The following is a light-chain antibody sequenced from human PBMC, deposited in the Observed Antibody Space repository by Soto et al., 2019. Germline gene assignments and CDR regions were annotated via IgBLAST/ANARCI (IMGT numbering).Light chain of an antibody. CDR3: QQYDNWPLT. J-gene: IGKJ4*01. CDR1: QSVSNN. V-gene: IGKV3-15*01. Sequence: EIVMTQSPAILSVSPGERATLSCRASQSVSNNLGWYQQKPGQAPKFLIYAASSRAAGISARFSGSGSRTEFTLTISSLQSEDFAVYYCQQYDNWPLTFGGGTKVEIK. CDR2: AAS.